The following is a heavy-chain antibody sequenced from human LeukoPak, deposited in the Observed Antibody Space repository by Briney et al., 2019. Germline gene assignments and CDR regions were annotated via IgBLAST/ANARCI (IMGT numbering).Heavy chain of an antibody. D-gene: IGHD6-19*01. CDR1: GYTFTGYY. CDR2: INPNTGGT. Sequence: ASVKVSCKASGYTFTGYYMHWVRQAPGQGLEWVGWINPNTGGTNYAQKFQGRVTMTRDTTISTAYMELSRLTSDDTAVYYCASYPRYNSSPPFDYWGQGTLVTVSS. CDR3: ASYPRYNSSPPFDY. J-gene: IGHJ4*02. V-gene: IGHV1-2*02.